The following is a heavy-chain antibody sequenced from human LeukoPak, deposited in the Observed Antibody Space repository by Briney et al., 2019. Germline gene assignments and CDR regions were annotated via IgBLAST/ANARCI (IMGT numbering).Heavy chain of an antibody. V-gene: IGHV3-7*03. J-gene: IGHJ6*02. CDR1: GFTFSSYW. CDR3: AREIGMGAFDYYYYGMDV. CDR2: INHNGNVN. D-gene: IGHD3-16*01. Sequence: GGSLRLSCAASGFTFSSYWMNWARQAPGKGLEWVASINHNGNVNYYVDSVKGRFTISRDNAKNSLYLQMSNLRAEDTAVYYCAREIGMGAFDYYYYGMDVWGQGTTVTVSS.